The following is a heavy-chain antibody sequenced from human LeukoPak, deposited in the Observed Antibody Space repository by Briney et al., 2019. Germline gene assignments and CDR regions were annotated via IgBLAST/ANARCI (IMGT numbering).Heavy chain of an antibody. J-gene: IGHJ4*02. D-gene: IGHD5-24*01. CDR1: GYFFTSYA. CDR3: ARGSSEEMATIAY. CDR2: MNSSNGNT. V-gene: IGHV1-8*01. Sequence: GASVKVSCKASGYFFTSYAINWVRQATGQGLEWMGWMNSSNGNTGFAQKFQGRLTMTRDTSISTAYMELSSLRSEDTAVYFCARGSSEEMATIAYWGQGTLVTVSS.